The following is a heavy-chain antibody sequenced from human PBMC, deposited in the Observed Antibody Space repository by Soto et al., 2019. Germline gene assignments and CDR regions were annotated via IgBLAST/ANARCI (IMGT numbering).Heavy chain of an antibody. CDR1: GFTFSNAW. Sequence: EVQLVESGGGLVKPGGSLRLSCAASGFTFSNAWMSWVRQAPGKGLEWVGRIKSKTDGGTTDYAAPVKGRFTISRDDSKITLYLQMNSLKTEDTAVYYCHSSAYRYYYYYGMDVWGQGTTVTVSS. J-gene: IGHJ6*02. V-gene: IGHV3-15*01. CDR2: IKSKTDGGTT. D-gene: IGHD3-22*01. CDR3: HSSAYRYYYYYGMDV.